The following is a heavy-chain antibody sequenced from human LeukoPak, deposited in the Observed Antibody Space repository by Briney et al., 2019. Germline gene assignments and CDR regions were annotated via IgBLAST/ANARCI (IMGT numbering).Heavy chain of an antibody. CDR1: GFTFSSYA. Sequence: GGSLRLSCAASGFTFSSYAMSWVRQAPGKGLEWVSAISGSGGSTYYADSAKGRFTISRDNSKNTLYLQMNSLRDEDTAVYYCAKGRDHYYDSSVPFDYWGQGTLVTVSS. V-gene: IGHV3-23*01. D-gene: IGHD3-22*01. CDR3: AKGRDHYYDSSVPFDY. J-gene: IGHJ4*02. CDR2: ISGSGGST.